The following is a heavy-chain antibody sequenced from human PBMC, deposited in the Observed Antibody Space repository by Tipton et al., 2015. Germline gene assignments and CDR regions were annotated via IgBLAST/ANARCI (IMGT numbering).Heavy chain of an antibody. Sequence: GLVKPSETLSLNCDVSGPSISSGYQWGWIRQPPGKGLEWIGNVYNTGTTYHNPSLKSRVTISPSTSKNQFSLRLGSVTAADTAVYYCAEQSGYWGQGTLVTVSS. V-gene: IGHV4-38-2*01. J-gene: IGHJ4*02. CDR1: GPSISSGYQ. CDR2: VYNTGTT. CDR3: AEQSGY. D-gene: IGHD1/OR15-1a*01.